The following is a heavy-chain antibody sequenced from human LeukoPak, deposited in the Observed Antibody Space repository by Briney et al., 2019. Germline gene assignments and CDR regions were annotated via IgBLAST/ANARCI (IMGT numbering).Heavy chain of an antibody. Sequence: SETLSLTCTVSGGSISSYYWSWIRQPPGKGLEWIGYIYYSGSTNYNPSLKSRATISVDTSKNQLSLKLSSVTAADTAVYYCARTTYGGDAFDIWGQGTMVTVSS. CDR2: IYYSGST. CDR3: ARTTYGGDAFDI. V-gene: IGHV4-59*01. J-gene: IGHJ3*02. D-gene: IGHD4/OR15-4a*01. CDR1: GGSISSYY.